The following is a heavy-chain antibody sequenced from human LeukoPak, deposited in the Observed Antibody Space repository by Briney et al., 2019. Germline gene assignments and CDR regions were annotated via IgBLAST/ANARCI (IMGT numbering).Heavy chain of an antibody. V-gene: IGHV4-34*01. CDR1: GGSFSGYY. CDR2: INHSGST. CDR3: ARSRGIVVVPAAIDY. Sequence: SETLSLTCAVYGGSFSGYYWSWIRQPPGKGLEWIGEINHSGSTYYNPSLKSRVTISVDTSKNQFSLKLSSVTAADTAVYYCARSRGIVVVPAAIDYWGQGTLVTVSS. D-gene: IGHD2-2*01. J-gene: IGHJ4*02.